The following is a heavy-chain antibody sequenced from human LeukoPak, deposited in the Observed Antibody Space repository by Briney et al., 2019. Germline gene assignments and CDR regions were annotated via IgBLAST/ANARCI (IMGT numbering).Heavy chain of an antibody. J-gene: IGHJ4*02. CDR3: ARYDGSGTKKGYFDQ. V-gene: IGHV3-66*01. D-gene: IGHD3-10*01. Sequence: GGSLRLSCAASGFTVSTNYMSWVRQAPGKGLEWVSAIYSGGSTYYTDSVKDRFTISRDNSKNTLYLQMNSLRTEDTAVYFCARYDGSGTKKGYFDQWGQGTLVTVSS. CDR1: GFTVSTNY. CDR2: IYSGGST.